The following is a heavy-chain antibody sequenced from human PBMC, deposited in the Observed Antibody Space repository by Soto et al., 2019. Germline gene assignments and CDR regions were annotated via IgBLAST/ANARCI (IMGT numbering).Heavy chain of an antibody. CDR1: GGSFSNFG. Sequence: GASVKVSCKVSGGSFSNFGISWVRQAPGQGLEWMGGNVPVFGRPNYAQRCRGRLTITADESTSTGYMELISLRSDDTAVYYFARVGSGYNFWGQGTQVTVSS. J-gene: IGHJ4*02. CDR2: NVPVFGRP. V-gene: IGHV1-69*13. CDR3: ARVGSGYNF. D-gene: IGHD6-25*01.